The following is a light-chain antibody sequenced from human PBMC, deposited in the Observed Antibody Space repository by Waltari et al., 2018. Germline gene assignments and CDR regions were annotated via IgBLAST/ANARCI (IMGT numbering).Light chain of an antibody. Sequence: QSALTQPASVSGSPGQSITISCTGTSSDVGSYNLVSCYQQHPGRPPTLIIYEGDKRPSGVSNRFSGSKSGNTASLTISGLQAEDEADYHCCSFAHSKNLVIFGGGTKLTVL. CDR1: SSDVGSYNL. J-gene: IGLJ2*01. V-gene: IGLV2-23*01. CDR3: CSFAHSKNLVI. CDR2: EGD.